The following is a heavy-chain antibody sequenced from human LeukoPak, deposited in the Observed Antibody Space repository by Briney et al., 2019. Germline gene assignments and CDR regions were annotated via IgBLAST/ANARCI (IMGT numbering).Heavy chain of an antibody. CDR2: ISSSSSYI. J-gene: IGHJ4*02. Sequence: PGGSLRLSCAASGFTFSSYWMNWVRQAPGKGLEWVSSISSSSSYIYYADSVKGRFTISRDNAKNSLYMQMDSLRAEDTAVYYCARAGSSGYHYWGQGTLVTVSS. CDR3: ARAGSSGYHY. D-gene: IGHD6-19*01. V-gene: IGHV3-21*01. CDR1: GFTFSSYW.